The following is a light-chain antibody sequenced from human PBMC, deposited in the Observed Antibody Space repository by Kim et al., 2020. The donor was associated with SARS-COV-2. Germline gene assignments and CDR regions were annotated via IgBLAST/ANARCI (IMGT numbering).Light chain of an antibody. CDR1: QSINNN. V-gene: IGKV3-15*01. J-gene: IGKJ1*01. Sequence: EIVMTQSPATLSVSPGERATLSCRASQSINNNLAWYQQKPGQAPRPLIYGASTRATGIPASFSGSGSGTEFTLTISSLQSEDFAVYYCQQYNNWPRTFGQGTKVDIK. CDR3: QQYNNWPRT. CDR2: GAS.